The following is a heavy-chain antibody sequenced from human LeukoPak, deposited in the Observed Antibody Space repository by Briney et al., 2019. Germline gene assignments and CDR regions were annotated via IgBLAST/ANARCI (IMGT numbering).Heavy chain of an antibody. V-gene: IGHV3-23*01. CDR3: TKGLYGSGSSPDF. Sequence: GGSLRLSCAASGFTFSKYAMTWVRQAPGKGLEWVSGISGSDSSTYYADSVKGRLSISRDNGKNTLYLQMNSLRAEDTAVYYCTKGLYGSGSSPDFWGQGTLVIVSA. D-gene: IGHD3-10*01. J-gene: IGHJ4*02. CDR2: ISGSDSST. CDR1: GFTFSKYA.